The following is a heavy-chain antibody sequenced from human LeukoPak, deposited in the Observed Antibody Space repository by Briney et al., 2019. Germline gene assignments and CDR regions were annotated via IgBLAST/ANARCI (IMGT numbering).Heavy chain of an antibody. CDR2: INPNSGGA. Sequence: ASVKVSCKASGYTFTGFYIHWVRQAPGQGLQWMGWINPNSGGANYTQKFQGRVTLTRDTSISTAYMELSRLRSDDTAVYYCARDGHRRHHYDSSGREYAFDIWGQGTMVTVSS. J-gene: IGHJ3*02. CDR1: GYTFTGFY. CDR3: ARDGHRRHHYDSSGREYAFDI. V-gene: IGHV1-2*02. D-gene: IGHD3-22*01.